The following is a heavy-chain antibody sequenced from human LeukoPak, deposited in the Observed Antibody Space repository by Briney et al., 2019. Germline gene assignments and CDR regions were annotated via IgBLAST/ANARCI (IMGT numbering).Heavy chain of an antibody. CDR1: GDSISSSHW. Sequence: IPSETLSLTCTVSGDSISSSHWWSWVRQPPGKGLEWIGEVFHSETTNYSPSLQSRVTISVDKSKNQFSLRLSSVTAADTAVYYCAREVVPQHYYDRGPHRYRGVDAIDTWGQGTKVTVSS. CDR2: VFHSETT. CDR3: AREVVPQHYYDRGPHRYRGVDAIDT. D-gene: IGHD3-22*01. V-gene: IGHV4-4*02. J-gene: IGHJ3*02.